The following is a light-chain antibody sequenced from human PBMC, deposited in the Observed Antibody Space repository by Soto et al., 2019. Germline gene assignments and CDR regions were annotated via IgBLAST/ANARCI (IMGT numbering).Light chain of an antibody. Sequence: DLQMTQSPSSLSASVGDRVTITCRASQGIRNDLGWYQQKPGKAPNRLIYAASSLQSGVPSRVTDSGAGTEFTLTISSLKHEDFATYYCLQHNSYPPTFGHGTQVETK. J-gene: IGKJ1*01. CDR3: LQHNSYPPT. V-gene: IGKV1-17*01. CDR1: QGIRND. CDR2: AAS.